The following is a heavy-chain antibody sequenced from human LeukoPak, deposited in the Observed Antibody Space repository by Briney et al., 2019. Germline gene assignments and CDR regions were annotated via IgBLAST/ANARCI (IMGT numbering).Heavy chain of an antibody. CDR2: ISGSGGST. J-gene: IGHJ4*02. V-gene: IGHV3-23*01. D-gene: IGHD3-10*01. CDR3: AKDPNYYGSGSYDY. CDR1: GFTFSSYA. Sequence: GGSLGLSCAASGFTFSSYAMSWVRQAPGKGLEWVSAISGSGGSTYYADSVKGRFTISRDNSKNTLYLQMNSLRAEDTAVYYCAKDPNYYGSGSYDYWGQGTLVTVSS.